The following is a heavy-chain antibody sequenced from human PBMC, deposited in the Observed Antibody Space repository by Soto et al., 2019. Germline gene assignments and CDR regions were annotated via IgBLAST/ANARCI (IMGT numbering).Heavy chain of an antibody. D-gene: IGHD6-13*01. CDR1: GFTFNNYG. Sequence: GGSLRLSCAASGFTFNNYGMHRVRQAPGKGLEWVAVIWNDGNGYYYANSVKGRFTISRDNSKNTLYLQMSSLRVEDTAVYYSARRQISPPTRGAASARGGMDVWGQGTTVTVSS. CDR2: IWNDGNGY. V-gene: IGHV3-33*01. J-gene: IGHJ6*02. CDR3: ARRQISPPTRGAASARGGMDV.